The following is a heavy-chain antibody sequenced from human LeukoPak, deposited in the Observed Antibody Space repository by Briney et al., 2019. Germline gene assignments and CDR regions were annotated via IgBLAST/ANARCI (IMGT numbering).Heavy chain of an antibody. V-gene: IGHV4-30-4*01. CDR1: GGSISSGDYY. J-gene: IGHJ5*02. CDR2: IYYSGST. CDR3: ARDGVSIDP. D-gene: IGHD3-3*02. Sequence: ASETLSLTCTVSGGSISSGDYYWSWIRQPPGKGLEWIGYIYYSGSTNYNPSLKSRVTISVDKSKNQFSLKLSSVTAADTAVYYCARDGVSIDPWGQGTLVTVSS.